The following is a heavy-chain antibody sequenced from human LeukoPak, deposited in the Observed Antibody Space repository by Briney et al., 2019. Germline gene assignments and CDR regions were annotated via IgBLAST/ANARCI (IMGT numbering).Heavy chain of an antibody. CDR1: GFTFSSYA. CDR2: ISGSGGST. V-gene: IGHV3-23*01. CDR3: AKDPKTEWLLANWYFDL. D-gene: IGHD3-3*01. J-gene: IGHJ2*01. Sequence: GGSLRLSCAASGFTFSSYAMSWVRQAPGKGLEWVSAISGSGGSTYYADSVKGRFTISRDNSKNTLYLQMNSLRAEDTAAYYCAKDPKTEWLLANWYFDLWGRGTLVTVSS.